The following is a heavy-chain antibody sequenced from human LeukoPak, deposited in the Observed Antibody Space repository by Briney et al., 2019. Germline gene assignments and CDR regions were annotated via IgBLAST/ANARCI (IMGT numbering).Heavy chain of an antibody. Sequence: GGPLRLSCAACGVTLSSYLKQGLRPAPEEAVVGVSRNNSYGSTTGPAASEKRRFAISRDNAKNTVYLQKDSVRAEDTAVYYCAKSTGQFGHWGQGNLV. V-gene: IGHV3-74*01. J-gene: IGHJ4*02. CDR2: NNSYGSTT. CDR1: GVTLSSYL. CDR3: AKSTGQFGH. D-gene: IGHD2-8*02.